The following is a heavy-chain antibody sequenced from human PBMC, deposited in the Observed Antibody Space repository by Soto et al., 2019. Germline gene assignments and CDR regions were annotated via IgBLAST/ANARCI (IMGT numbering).Heavy chain of an antibody. V-gene: IGHV3-48*03. CDR1: GFTFSSSE. J-gene: IGHJ3*01. D-gene: IGHD1-26*01. Sequence: EVQLVESGGGLIQPGGSLRLSCAASGFTFSSSEMYWVRKAPGKGLEWVSYIHPSGQPIFYADSVKGRFTISRDNSKNSLYLQMSSLRADDSAVYYCARRASRWGQGTMVTVSS. CDR2: IHPSGQPI. CDR3: ARRASR.